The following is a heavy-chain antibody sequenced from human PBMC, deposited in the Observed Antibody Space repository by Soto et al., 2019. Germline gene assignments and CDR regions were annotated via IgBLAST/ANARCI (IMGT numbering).Heavy chain of an antibody. D-gene: IGHD6-13*01. CDR3: ASSAYGIAAAGYFDD. J-gene: IGHJ4*02. Sequence: GESLKISCKGSGYSFTSYWIGWVRQMPGKGLEWMGIIYPGDSDTRYSPSFQGQVTISADKSISTAYLQWSSLKASDTAMYYCASSAYGIAAAGYFDDWGQETLVTVSS. CDR1: GYSFTSYW. V-gene: IGHV5-51*01. CDR2: IYPGDSDT.